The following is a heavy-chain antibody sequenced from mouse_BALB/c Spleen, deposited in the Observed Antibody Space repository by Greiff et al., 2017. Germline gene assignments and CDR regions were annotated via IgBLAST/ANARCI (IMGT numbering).Heavy chain of an antibody. CDR3: ERSEDARDAMDY. CDR1: GFTFSSFG. J-gene: IGHJ4*01. V-gene: IGHV5-17*02. Sequence: EVQLQESGGGLVQPGGSRKLSCAASGFTFSSFGMHWVRQAPEKGLEWVAYISSGSSTIYYADTVKGRFTISRDNPKNTLFLQMTSLRTEDTAVYYCERSEDARDAMDYWGQGTSVTVSS. CDR2: ISSGSSTI.